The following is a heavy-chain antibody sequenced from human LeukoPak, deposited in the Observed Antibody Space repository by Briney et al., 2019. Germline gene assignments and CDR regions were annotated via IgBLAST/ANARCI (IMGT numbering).Heavy chain of an antibody. V-gene: IGHV3-21*01. CDR3: ARGTDSGYDPTGSFDY. D-gene: IGHD5-12*01. J-gene: IGHJ4*02. CDR1: GFTFNAYS. Sequence: GGSLRLSCAASGFTFNAYSMNWVRQAPGKGLEWVSSITSSGSYIYYRDSLKGRFTISRDNAKNSLYLQMNSLRDDDTAVYYCARGTDSGYDPTGSFDYWGQGALVTVSS. CDR2: ITSSGSYI.